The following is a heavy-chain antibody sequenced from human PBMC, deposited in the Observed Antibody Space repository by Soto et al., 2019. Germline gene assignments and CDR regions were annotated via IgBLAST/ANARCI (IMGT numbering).Heavy chain of an antibody. J-gene: IGHJ2*01. V-gene: IGHV1-18*04. CDR3: ARDVSSGTYPWFFDL. D-gene: IGHD1-26*01. Sequence: QGQLVQSGAEVKKPGASVNVSCKASGYTSSIYGISWVRQAPGQGLEWMAWISGYNGNIKYAQKFQGRVTVATDTTTTGASMELRSLRSDDTAVYYCARDVSSGTYPWFFDLWGRGTLVTVSS. CDR1: GYTSSIYG. CDR2: ISGYNGNI.